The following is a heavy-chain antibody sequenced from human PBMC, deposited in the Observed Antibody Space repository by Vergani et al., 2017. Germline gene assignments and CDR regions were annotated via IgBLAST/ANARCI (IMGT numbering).Heavy chain of an antibody. Sequence: EVQLVESGGGLVKPGGSLRLSCAASGFTFSSDSMNWVRQAPGKGLEWVSSISSSSSYIYYADSVKGRVTISRDNAKNSLYLQMNSLRDEDTAVYYCARDPSGELHVNWFDPWGQGTLVTVSS. CDR1: GFTFSSDS. D-gene: IGHD1-26*01. V-gene: IGHV3-21*01. J-gene: IGHJ5*02. CDR3: ARDPSGELHVNWFDP. CDR2: ISSSSSYI.